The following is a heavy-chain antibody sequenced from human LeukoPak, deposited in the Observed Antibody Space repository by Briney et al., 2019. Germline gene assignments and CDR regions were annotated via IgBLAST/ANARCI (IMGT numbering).Heavy chain of an antibody. CDR1: GFIFSSYG. Sequence: GGSLRLSCAASGFIFSSYGMSWVRQAPGEGLEWVSSISSSTSNIYYAGSVKGRFTISRDNAKNSLYLQMNSLRAEDTAVYYCARNDFDFDYWGQGTLVTVSS. CDR2: ISSSTSNI. V-gene: IGHV3-21*01. D-gene: IGHD2-21*02. CDR3: ARNDFDFDY. J-gene: IGHJ4*02.